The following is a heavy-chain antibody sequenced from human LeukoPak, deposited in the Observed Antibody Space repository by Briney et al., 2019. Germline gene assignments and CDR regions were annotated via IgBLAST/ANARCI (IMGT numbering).Heavy chain of an antibody. CDR1: GFTFSSYS. Sequence: PGGSLRLSCAASGFTFSSYSMNWVRQAPGKGLEWVSSISSSSSYIYYADSVKGRFTISRDNAKNSLYLQMNSLRAEDTAVYYCARDSYCSSTSCYIGFHAFDIRGQGTMVTVSS. J-gene: IGHJ3*02. CDR2: ISSSSSYI. V-gene: IGHV3-21*01. D-gene: IGHD2-2*02. CDR3: ARDSYCSSTSCYIGFHAFDI.